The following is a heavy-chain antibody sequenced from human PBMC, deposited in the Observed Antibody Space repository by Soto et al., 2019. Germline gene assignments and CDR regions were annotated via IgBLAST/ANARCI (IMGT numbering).Heavy chain of an antibody. CDR2: ISGSGTTI. J-gene: IGHJ6*02. Sequence: QVQLVESGGGLVKPGGSLRLSCAASGFTFSDYYMSWFRQAPGKGLEWISYISGSGTTIYYIDSVKGRFTISRDNTKNSLYLQMNSLRADDAALYYGARRAIAADVWGQGTTVTVSS. CDR1: GFTFSDYY. CDR3: ARRAIAADV. V-gene: IGHV3-11*01. D-gene: IGHD6-25*01.